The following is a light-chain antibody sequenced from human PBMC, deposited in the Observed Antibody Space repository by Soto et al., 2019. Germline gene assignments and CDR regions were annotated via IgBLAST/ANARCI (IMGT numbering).Light chain of an antibody. J-gene: IGLJ2*01. V-gene: IGLV2-14*01. Sequence: QSALTQPAPVSGSPGQSITISCTGTSSDVGGYNYVSWYQQHPGKAPKLMIYDVDNRPSGVSNRFSGSKSGNTASLTVSGLQAEDEADYYCSSYTSSRTLVFGGGTKLTVL. CDR3: SSYTSSRTLV. CDR1: SSDVGGYNY. CDR2: DVD.